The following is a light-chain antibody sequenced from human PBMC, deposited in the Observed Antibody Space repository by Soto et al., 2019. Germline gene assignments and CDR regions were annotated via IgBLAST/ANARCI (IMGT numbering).Light chain of an antibody. Sequence: QSVLTQPASVSGSSGQSITISCTGTSSDVGGYNYVSWYQHHPGKAPKLIIFEVSNRPSGVSDRFSGSKSANTASLTISGLQAEDEADYYCSSYRSTRALVFGTGTKVTVL. CDR1: SSDVGGYNY. V-gene: IGLV2-14*01. CDR3: SSYRSTRALV. CDR2: EVS. J-gene: IGLJ1*01.